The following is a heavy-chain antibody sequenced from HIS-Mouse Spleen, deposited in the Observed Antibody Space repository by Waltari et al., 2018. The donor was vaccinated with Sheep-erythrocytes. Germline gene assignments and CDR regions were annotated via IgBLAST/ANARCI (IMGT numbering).Heavy chain of an antibody. CDR2: ISYDGSNK. J-gene: IGHJ1*01. CDR1: GFTFSSYA. D-gene: IGHD6-13*01. CDR3: ARGAYSSSWYPFQH. Sequence: PRRPLRLSCAASGFTFSSYAMHWVRQAPGKGLEGVAVISYDGSNKYSADSVKGRFTISRDNSKNTLYLQMNSLRAEDTAVYYCARGAYSSSWYPFQHWGQGTLVTVSS. V-gene: IGHV3-30-3*01.